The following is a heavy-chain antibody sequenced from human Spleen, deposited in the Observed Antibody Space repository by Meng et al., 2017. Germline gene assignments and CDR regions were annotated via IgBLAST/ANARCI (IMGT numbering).Heavy chain of an antibody. Sequence: QVQLHEWGAGLLKPSETLSLTCVVSGGSFSDYYWSWIRQPPGKGLEWIGEINHSGSTNYNPSLENRATISVDTSQNNLSLKLSSVTAADSAVYYCARGPTTMAHDFDYWGQGTLVTVSS. V-gene: IGHV4-34*01. CDR2: INHSGST. CDR3: ARGPTTMAHDFDY. CDR1: GGSFSDYY. D-gene: IGHD4-11*01. J-gene: IGHJ4*02.